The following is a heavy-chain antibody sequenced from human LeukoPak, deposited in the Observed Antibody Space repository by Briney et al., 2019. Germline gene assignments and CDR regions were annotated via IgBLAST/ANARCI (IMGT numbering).Heavy chain of an antibody. Sequence: GESLKISCKGSGCSFTSYWIGWVRQMPGKGLEWMGIIYPGDSDTRYSPSFQGQVTISADKSISTAYLQWSSLKASDTAMYYCATLGYCSGGSCGAFDIWGQGTMVTVSS. CDR3: ATLGYCSGGSCGAFDI. CDR2: IYPGDSDT. CDR1: GCSFTSYW. D-gene: IGHD2-15*01. V-gene: IGHV5-51*01. J-gene: IGHJ3*02.